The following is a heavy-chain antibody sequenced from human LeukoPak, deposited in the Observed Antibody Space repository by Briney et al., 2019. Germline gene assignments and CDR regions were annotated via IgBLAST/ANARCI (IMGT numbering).Heavy chain of an antibody. D-gene: IGHD3-22*01. CDR3: ARGTTYDSGTTDYYFNY. CDR1: GDSISSGRYY. V-gene: IGHV4-61*02. J-gene: IGHJ4*02. CDR2: VHTSMTT. Sequence: SQTLSLTCTISGDSISSGRYYWPWIRQPAGKGLEWIGRVHTSMTTKYNPSLKSRVTIALDTSRNQFSLELDSVTAADTAVYYCARGTTYDSGTTDYYFNYWGQGTLVTVSS.